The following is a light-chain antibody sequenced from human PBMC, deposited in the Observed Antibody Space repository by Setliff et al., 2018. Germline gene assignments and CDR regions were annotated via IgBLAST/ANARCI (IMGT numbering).Light chain of an antibody. J-gene: IGLJ2*01. CDR1: NIGSKS. CDR3: QVWDASSDQKI. Sequence: SYELTQPPSVSVSPGKTATITCGGSNIGSKSVYWYQQKTGQAPVLVLFFDSDRPSGIPERFSGSNSGNTATLIISRVEAGDEADYFCQVWDASSDQKIFGGGTKVTVL. CDR2: FDS. V-gene: IGLV3-21*04.